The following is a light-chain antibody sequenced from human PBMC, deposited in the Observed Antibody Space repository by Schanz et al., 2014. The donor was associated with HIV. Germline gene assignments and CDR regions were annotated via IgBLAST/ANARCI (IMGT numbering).Light chain of an antibody. J-gene: IGKJ1*01. V-gene: IGKV3-20*01. CDR2: GAS. CDR1: QPVSSNY. Sequence: EIVLTQSPGTLSLSPGQRATLSCRASQPVSSNYLAWYRQKPGQAPRLVIFGASNRATGIPDRFSGSDSGTDFTLTISRVEPEDYAVYYCQQYGSPPWTFGQGTKVEIK. CDR3: QQYGSPPWT.